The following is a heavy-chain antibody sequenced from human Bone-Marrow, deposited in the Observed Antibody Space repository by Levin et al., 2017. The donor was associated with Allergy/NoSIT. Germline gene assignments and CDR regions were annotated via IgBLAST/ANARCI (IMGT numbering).Heavy chain of an antibody. CDR3: ARWGIAARRRDYYYGMDV. D-gene: IGHD6-6*01. V-gene: IGHV1-2*02. Sequence: GASVKVSCKASGYTFTDYYMQWVRQAPGQGLEWMGWINPNSGGTNYAQKFQGRVTMTRDTSISPAYMELSRLRSEDTAVYYCARWGIAARRRDYYYGMDVWGQGTTVTVSS. CDR2: INPNSGGT. J-gene: IGHJ6*02. CDR1: GYTFTDYY.